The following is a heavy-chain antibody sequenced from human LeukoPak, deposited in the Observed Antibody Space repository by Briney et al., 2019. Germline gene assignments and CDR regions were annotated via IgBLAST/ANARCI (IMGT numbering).Heavy chain of an antibody. Sequence: PSETLSLTCTVSGGSISSYYWSWIRQPPGKGLEWIGYIYYSGITNYNPSLRSRVTISVDTSKNQFSLKLSSVTAADTAVYYCARHTSSWANFDYWGQGSLVTVSS. D-gene: IGHD6-13*01. CDR2: IYYSGIT. J-gene: IGHJ4*02. CDR1: GGSISSYY. CDR3: ARHTSSWANFDY. V-gene: IGHV4-59*08.